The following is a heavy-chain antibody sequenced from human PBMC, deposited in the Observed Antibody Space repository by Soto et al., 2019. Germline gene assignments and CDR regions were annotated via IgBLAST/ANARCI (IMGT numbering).Heavy chain of an antibody. CDR1: GFTFSLYW. V-gene: IGHV3-7*01. J-gene: IGHJ3*02. CDR3: ARGDPPMITGMDSFDI. D-gene: IGHD3-16*01. Sequence: GGSLRLSCAASGFTFSLYWMNWVRQAPGKGLEWVANIKQDGTEKNYVDSVKGRFTISRDNARNSLYLQMDSLRAEDTAVYFCARGDPPMITGMDSFDIWGQGTMVTVSS. CDR2: IKQDGTEK.